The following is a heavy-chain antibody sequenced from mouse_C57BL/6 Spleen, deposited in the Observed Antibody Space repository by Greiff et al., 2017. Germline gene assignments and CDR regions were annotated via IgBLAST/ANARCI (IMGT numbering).Heavy chain of an antibody. CDR2: INYDGSST. CDR1: GFTFSDYY. Sequence: EVHLVESEGGLVQPGSSMKLSCTASGFTFSDYYMAWVRQVPEKGLEWVANINYDGSSTYYLDSLKSRFIISRDNAKNILYLQMSSLKSEDTATYYCARDSYYGSSYHYAMDYWGQGTSVTVSS. CDR3: ARDSYYGSSYHYAMDY. D-gene: IGHD1-1*01. V-gene: IGHV5-16*01. J-gene: IGHJ4*01.